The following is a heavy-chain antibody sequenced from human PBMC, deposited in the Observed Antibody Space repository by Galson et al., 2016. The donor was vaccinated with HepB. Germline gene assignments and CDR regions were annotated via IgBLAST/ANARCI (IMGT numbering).Heavy chain of an antibody. CDR3: ARAYFDYYGSGSPPRGY. D-gene: IGHD3-10*01. CDR1: GGSLSGYY. CDR2: IDQSGST. V-gene: IGHV4-34*01. Sequence: SETLSLTCAVYGGSLSGYYWSWIRQPPGKGLEWIGEIDQSGSTNYNPSLKSRVTLSVDTSKNRFSLNLRSVTAADTAVYYCARAYFDYYGSGSPPRGYWGQGTLVTVSS. J-gene: IGHJ4*02.